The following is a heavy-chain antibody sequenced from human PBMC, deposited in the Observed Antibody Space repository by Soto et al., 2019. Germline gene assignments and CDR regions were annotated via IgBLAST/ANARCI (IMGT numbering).Heavy chain of an antibody. J-gene: IGHJ4*02. D-gene: IGHD4-17*01. V-gene: IGHV1-69*08. CDR1: GGTFNSYT. CDR2: IIPILGIA. CDR3: AGDYGDYRTGDY. Sequence: QVQLVQSGAEVKKPGSSVKVSCKASGGTFNSYTISWVRQAPGQGLEWMGRIIPILGIANYAQKFQGRVTITADKSTSTAYMELSSLRSEDTAVYYCAGDYGDYRTGDYWGQGTLVTVSS.